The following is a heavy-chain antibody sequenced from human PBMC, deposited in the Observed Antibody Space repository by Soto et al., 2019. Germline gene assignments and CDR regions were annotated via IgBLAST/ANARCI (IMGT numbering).Heavy chain of an antibody. Sequence: SETLSLTWTVSGGSISSYYWSWIRQPPGKGLEWIGYIYYSGSTNYNPSLKSRVTISVDTSKNQFSLKLSSVTAADTAVYYCAREDILTGYYLFDYWGQGTLVTVSS. CDR2: IYYSGST. J-gene: IGHJ4*02. CDR3: AREDILTGYYLFDY. CDR1: GGSISSYY. V-gene: IGHV4-59*01. D-gene: IGHD3-9*01.